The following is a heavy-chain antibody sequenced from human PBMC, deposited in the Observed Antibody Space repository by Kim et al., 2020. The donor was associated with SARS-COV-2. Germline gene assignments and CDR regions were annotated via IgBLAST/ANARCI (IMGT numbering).Heavy chain of an antibody. V-gene: IGHV4-61*01. D-gene: IGHD7-27*01. Sequence: SETLSLTCTVSGCSVSSGSYYWSWIRQPPGKGLEWIGYIYYSGSTNYNPSLKSRVTISVDTSKNQFSLKLSSVTAADTAVYYCARAAQRSNWGWAAFDIWGQGTIVTVSS. CDR3: ARAAQRSNWGWAAFDI. CDR1: GCSVSSGSYY. CDR2: IYYSGST. J-gene: IGHJ3*02.